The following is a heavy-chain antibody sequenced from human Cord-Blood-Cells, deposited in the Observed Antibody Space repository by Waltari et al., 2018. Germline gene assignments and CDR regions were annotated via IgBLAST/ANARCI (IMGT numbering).Heavy chain of an antibody. CDR3: ARGIPTAAGIDY. CDR1: GFTFSSYA. D-gene: IGHD6-13*01. CDR2: ISYDGSNK. J-gene: IGHJ4*02. Sequence: QVQLVESGGGVVQPGRSLRLSCAASGFTFSSYAMHWVRQAPGKGLEWVGVISYDGSNKYYADSVKGRFTISRDNSKNTLYLQMNSLRAEDTAVYYCARGIPTAAGIDYWGQGTLVTVSS. V-gene: IGHV3-30*04.